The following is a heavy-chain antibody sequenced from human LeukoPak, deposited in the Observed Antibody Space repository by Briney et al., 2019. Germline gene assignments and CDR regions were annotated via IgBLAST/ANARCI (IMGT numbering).Heavy chain of an antibody. CDR2: ISGSGGST. J-gene: IGHJ4*02. V-gene: IGHV3-23*01. D-gene: IGHD5-24*01. Sequence: GGSLRLSCAASGFTFSSYAMSWVRQAPGKGLEWVSAISGSGGSTYYADSVKGRFTISRDNSKNTLYLQMNSLRAEDTAVYYCAATPDAATPGGGYLPPGFDYWGQGTLVTVSS. CDR1: GFTFSSYA. CDR3: AATPDAATPGGGYLPPGFDY.